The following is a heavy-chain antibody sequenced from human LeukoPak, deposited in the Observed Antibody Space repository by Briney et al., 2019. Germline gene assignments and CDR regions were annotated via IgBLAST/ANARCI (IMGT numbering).Heavy chain of an antibody. Sequence: GGSLRLSCAASGFTFSSYSMNWVRQAPGKGLEWVSYISSSSSTIYYADSVKGRFTISRDNAKNSLYLQMNSLRAEDTAVYYCARDQYCSSTSCSPYFDYWGQGTLVTVSS. CDR2: ISSSSSTI. V-gene: IGHV3-48*01. D-gene: IGHD2-2*01. J-gene: IGHJ4*02. CDR1: GFTFSSYS. CDR3: ARDQYCSSTSCSPYFDY.